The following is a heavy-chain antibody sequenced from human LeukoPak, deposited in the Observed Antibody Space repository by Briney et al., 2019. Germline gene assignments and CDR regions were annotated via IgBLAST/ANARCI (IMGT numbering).Heavy chain of an antibody. CDR2: ISAYNGNT. J-gene: IGHJ4*02. Sequence: ASVKVSCKASGYTFTNYGISWVRQAPGQGLEWMGWISAYNGNTNYAQKFQGRVTMTTDTSTSTAYMELRSLRSDDTAVYYCARGSRQQLVQPPGYWGQGTLVTVSS. V-gene: IGHV1-18*01. CDR1: GYTFTNYG. D-gene: IGHD6-13*01. CDR3: ARGSRQQLVQPPGY.